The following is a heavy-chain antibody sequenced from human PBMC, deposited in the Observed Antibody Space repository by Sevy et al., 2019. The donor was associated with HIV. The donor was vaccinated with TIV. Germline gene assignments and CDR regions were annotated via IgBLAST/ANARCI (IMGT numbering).Heavy chain of an antibody. CDR3: AKDLRSYYDFWSGYYGSYYYGMDV. Sequence: GGSLRLSCAASGFSISGYGMHWVRQAPGKGLEWVSAISGSGGSTYYADSVKGRFTISRDNSKNTLYLQMNSLRAEDTAVYYCAKDLRSYYDFWSGYYGSYYYGMDVWGQGTTVTVSS. D-gene: IGHD3-3*01. V-gene: IGHV3-23*01. CDR1: GFSISGYG. CDR2: ISGSGGST. J-gene: IGHJ6*02.